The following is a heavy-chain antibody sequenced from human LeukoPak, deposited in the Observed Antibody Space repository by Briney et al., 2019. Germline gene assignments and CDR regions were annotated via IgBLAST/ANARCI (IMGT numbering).Heavy chain of an antibody. CDR2: ISYDGSNK. CDR3: AKDSSYDYVWGSYHTHVDY. J-gene: IGHJ4*02. D-gene: IGHD3-16*02. V-gene: IGHV3-30*18. Sequence: GGSLRLSCAASGFTFSSYGMHWVRQAPGKGLEWVAVISYDGSNKYYADSVKGRFTISRDNSKNTLYLQMNSLRAEDTAVYYCAKDSSYDYVWGSYHTHVDYWGQGTLVTVSS. CDR1: GFTFSSYG.